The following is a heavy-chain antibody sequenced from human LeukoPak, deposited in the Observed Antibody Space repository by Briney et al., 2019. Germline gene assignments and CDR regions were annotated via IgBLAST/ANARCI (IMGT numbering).Heavy chain of an antibody. CDR1: GGSITSYF. J-gene: IGHJ4*02. CDR3: ARHVGGTTYDY. Sequence: SETLSLTCTVSGGSITSYFWSWIRQPPGKGLEGIGYISYSGNTNYNPPLKSRVTISVDTSKNQFSLKLNSVTAADTAVYYCARHVGGTTYDYWGQGTLVTVSS. V-gene: IGHV4-59*08. D-gene: IGHD1-14*01. CDR2: ISYSGNT.